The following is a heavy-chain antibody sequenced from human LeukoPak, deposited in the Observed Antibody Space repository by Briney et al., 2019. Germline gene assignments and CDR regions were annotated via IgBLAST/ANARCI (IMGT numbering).Heavy chain of an antibody. J-gene: IGHJ6*02. V-gene: IGHV4-59*01. CDR2: AYYSGST. CDR3: ASRSGRNYYGMDV. D-gene: IGHD3-10*01. Sequence: SSETLSLTCTVSGGSISSYYWNWIRQPPGEALEWLGYAYYSGSTNYNPSLKTRLTISVDTSKAQFSLTLSSVTAADTAIYYCASRSGRNYYGMDVWGQGTTVIVSS. CDR1: GGSISSYY.